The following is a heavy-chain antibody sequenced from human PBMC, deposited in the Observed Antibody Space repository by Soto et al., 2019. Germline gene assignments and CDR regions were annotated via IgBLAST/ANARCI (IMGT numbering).Heavy chain of an antibody. V-gene: IGHV3-30*18. J-gene: IGHJ6*02. CDR3: AKDIEEVVYYYGMDV. CDR2: ISYDGNNK. Sequence: QVQLVESGGGVVQPGKSLRLSCAASGFTFSSYGMHWVRQAPGKGLEWVGLISYDGNNKFYADSVKGRFTISSDNSKNTLFLQMNSLRAEDTALYYCAKDIEEVVYYYGMDVWGQGTTVTVSS. CDR1: GFTFSSYG. D-gene: IGHD1-26*01.